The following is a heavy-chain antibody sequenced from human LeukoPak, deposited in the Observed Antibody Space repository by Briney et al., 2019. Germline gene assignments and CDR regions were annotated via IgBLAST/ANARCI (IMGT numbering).Heavy chain of an antibody. D-gene: IGHD5-18*01. Sequence: TGGSLRLSCAASGFTFSSHTMNWVRQAPGKGLEWVSIIQSGGSTYYADSVKGRFTISGDNSRNTVYLQMNSLRVEDTAVYYCARWGAYGYGIDYWGQGTLVTVSS. CDR2: IQSGGST. CDR3: ARWGAYGYGIDY. CDR1: GFTFSSHT. V-gene: IGHV3-53*01. J-gene: IGHJ4*02.